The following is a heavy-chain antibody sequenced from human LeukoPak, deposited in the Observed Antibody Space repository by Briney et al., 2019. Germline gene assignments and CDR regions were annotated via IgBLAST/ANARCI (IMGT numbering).Heavy chain of an antibody. Sequence: PGGSLRLSCAASGFTFSSYAMSWVRQAPGKGLEWVSAISGSGGNAYYADSVKGRFTISRDNSRNSLSLQMNSLRAEDTALYYCAKTVSRSGWYRIWDYWGQGTLVTVSS. D-gene: IGHD6-19*01. CDR3: AKTVSRSGWYRIWDY. J-gene: IGHJ4*02. CDR1: GFTFSSYA. V-gene: IGHV3-23*01. CDR2: ISGSGGNA.